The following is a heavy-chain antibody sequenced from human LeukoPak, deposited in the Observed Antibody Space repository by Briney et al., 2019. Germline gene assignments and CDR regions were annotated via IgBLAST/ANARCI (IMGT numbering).Heavy chain of an antibody. J-gene: IGHJ4*02. CDR1: EFTFSSYT. V-gene: IGHV3-23*01. CDR2: ISGSGDNT. CDR3: ARVTSRSGYYFDY. Sequence: GGSLRLSCAASEFTFSSYTMNWVRQAPGKGLEWVSSISGSGDNTYYADSVKGRFTISRDNSKKTLYLQMNSLRAEDTAVYYCARVTSRSGYYFDYWGQGSLVTVSS. D-gene: IGHD1-14*01.